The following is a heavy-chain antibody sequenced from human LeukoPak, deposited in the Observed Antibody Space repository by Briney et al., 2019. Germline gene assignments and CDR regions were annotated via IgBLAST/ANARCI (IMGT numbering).Heavy chain of an antibody. CDR3: AREEKDYGGTYYYYYYMDV. D-gene: IGHD4-23*01. J-gene: IGHJ6*03. Sequence: PGGSLRLSCAASGFTFSSYAMHWVRQAPGKGLEYVSAISSNGGSTYYANSVKGRFTISRDNSKNTLYLQMGSLRAEDMAVYYCAREEKDYGGTYYYYYYMDVWGKGTTVTVSS. V-gene: IGHV3-64*01. CDR1: GFTFSSYA. CDR2: ISSNGGST.